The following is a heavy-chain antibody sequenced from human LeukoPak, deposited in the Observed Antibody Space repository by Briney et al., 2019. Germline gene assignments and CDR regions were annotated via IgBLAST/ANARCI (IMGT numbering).Heavy chain of an antibody. J-gene: IGHJ4*02. CDR3: AREVVTPGYYFDY. CDR2: IYYSGST. V-gene: IGHV4-39*07. Sequence: PSETLSLTCTVSGGSISSSSYYWGWIRQPPGKGLEWIGSIYYSGSTYYNPSLKSRVTISVDTSKNQFSLKLSSVTAADTAVYYCAREVVTPGYYFDYWGQGTLVTVSS. CDR1: GGSISSSSYY. D-gene: IGHD4-23*01.